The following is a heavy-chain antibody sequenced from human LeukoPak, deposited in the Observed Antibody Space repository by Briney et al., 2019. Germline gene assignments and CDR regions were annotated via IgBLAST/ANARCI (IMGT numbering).Heavy chain of an antibody. Sequence: PSETLCLTCTVSGGSISSYYWSWIRQPPGKGLEWIGYIYYSGSTNYNPSLKSRVTISVDTSKNQFSLKLSSVTAAETAVYYCASTRFLEWLLSPEYFQHWGQGTLVTVSS. CDR2: IYYSGST. D-gene: IGHD3-3*01. CDR1: GGSISSYY. CDR3: ASTRFLEWLLSPEYFQH. J-gene: IGHJ1*01. V-gene: IGHV4-59*01.